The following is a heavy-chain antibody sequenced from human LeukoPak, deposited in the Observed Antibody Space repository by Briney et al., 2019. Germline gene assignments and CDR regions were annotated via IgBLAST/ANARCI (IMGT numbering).Heavy chain of an antibody. J-gene: IGHJ4*02. CDR1: GFDFSGFS. V-gene: IGHV3-23*01. Sequence: GGSLRLSCVVSGFDFSGFSMSWVRQAPGKGLEWVSAISGSGGSTYYADSVKGRFTISRDNSKNTLYLQMNSLRAEDTAVYYCAKFHGSQYYYDSSGFSTFDYWGQGTLVTVSS. CDR2: ISGSGGST. D-gene: IGHD3-22*01. CDR3: AKFHGSQYYYDSSGFSTFDY.